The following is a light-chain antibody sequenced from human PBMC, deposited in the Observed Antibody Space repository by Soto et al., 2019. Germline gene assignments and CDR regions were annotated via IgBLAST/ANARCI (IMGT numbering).Light chain of an antibody. CDR2: RAS. J-gene: IGKJ2*01. CDR3: QQYGSSPPYT. Sequence: EIVLTQSPGTLSLSPGERATLSCRASQSVDSRYLAWYQQKPGQAPRLVIFRASSRGTGIPDRFSGSGSGTDFTLPISRLEPEDFAVYYCQQYGSSPPYTFGQGTKLEIK. V-gene: IGKV3-20*01. CDR1: QSVDSRY.